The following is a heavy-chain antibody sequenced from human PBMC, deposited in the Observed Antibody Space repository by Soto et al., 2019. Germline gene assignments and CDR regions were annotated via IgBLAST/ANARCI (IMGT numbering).Heavy chain of an antibody. J-gene: IGHJ4*02. CDR2: INHSGST. D-gene: IGHD1-20*01. CDR3: ASARYHW. V-gene: IGHV4-34*01. Sequence: SETLSLTCAVYGGSFSDYYWTWIRQPPGKGLEWIGEINHSGSTNYNPSLESRVTISVDTSKNRFSLTLSSVTAADTAVYYCASARYHWWGQGTLVTVSS. CDR1: GGSFSDYY.